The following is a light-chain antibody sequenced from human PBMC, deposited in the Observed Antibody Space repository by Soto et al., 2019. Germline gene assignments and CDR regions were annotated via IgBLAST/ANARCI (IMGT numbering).Light chain of an antibody. V-gene: IGKV3-15*01. CDR2: GAS. Sequence: ERVMTQSPATLSVSPGERATLSCRASQTVSNNLAWYQHKSGQAPRLLIYGASTRATGIPARFSGSGSGTEFTLTISSLQSEDSATYYCHQYNNWPETFGRGTKVEIK. CDR1: QTVSNN. CDR3: HQYNNWPET. J-gene: IGKJ1*01.